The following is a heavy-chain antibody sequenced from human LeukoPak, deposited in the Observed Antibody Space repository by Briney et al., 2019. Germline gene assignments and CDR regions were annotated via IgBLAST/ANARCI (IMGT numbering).Heavy chain of an antibody. CDR3: ATVFGRDVDIGSYYYYYYGMDV. V-gene: IGHV3-21*01. CDR2: ISRSSTHI. D-gene: IGHD3-10*01. CDR1: EFSFSSYR. Sequence: GGSLRLSCVGSEFSFSSYRMNWVRQAPGKGVEWVSSISRSSTHIFYAASVKGRFTISRDNAKNSLYLQMNSLRAEDTALYYRATVFGRDVDIGSYYYYYYGMDVWGQGTPVTVSS. J-gene: IGHJ6*02.